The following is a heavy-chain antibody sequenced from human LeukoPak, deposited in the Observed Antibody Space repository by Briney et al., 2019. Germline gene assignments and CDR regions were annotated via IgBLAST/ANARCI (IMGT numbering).Heavy chain of an antibody. Sequence: TGGFLRLSCAASGFTFSSYSMNWVRQAPGKGLEWVSSISSSSSYIYYADSVKGRFTISRDNAKNSLYLQMNSLRAEDTAVYYCARVSGITMVRGVIHPPHLDYWGQGTLVTVSS. CDR2: ISSSSSYI. D-gene: IGHD3-10*01. CDR1: GFTFSSYS. V-gene: IGHV3-21*01. CDR3: ARVSGITMVRGVIHPPHLDY. J-gene: IGHJ4*02.